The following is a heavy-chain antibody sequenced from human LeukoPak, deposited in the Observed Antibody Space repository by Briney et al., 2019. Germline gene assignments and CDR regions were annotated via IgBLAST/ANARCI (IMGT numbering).Heavy chain of an antibody. V-gene: IGHV3-21*04. CDR3: AKAYLTYYYYGMDV. CDR2: ISSSSSYI. CDR1: GFTFSSYS. Sequence: GGSLRLSCAASGFTFSSYSMNWVRQAPGKGLEWVSSISSSSSYIYYADSVKGRFTISRDNSKNTLYLQINSLRAEDTAVYYCAKAYLTYYYYGMDVWGQGTTVTVSS. J-gene: IGHJ6*02.